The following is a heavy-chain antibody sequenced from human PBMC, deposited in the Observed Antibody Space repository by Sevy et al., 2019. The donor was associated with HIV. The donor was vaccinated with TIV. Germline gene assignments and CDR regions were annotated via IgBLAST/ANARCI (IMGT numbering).Heavy chain of an antibody. D-gene: IGHD2-21*02. CDR2: INSDGSST. CDR1: GFTFSSYW. CDR3: ARGYCGGDCYPNYFDY. J-gene: IGHJ4*02. Sequence: GESLKISCAASGFTFSSYWMHWVRQAPGKGLVWVSRINSDGSSTSYADSVKGRFTISRDNAKNTLYLQMNSLKAEDTAVYYCARGYCGGDCYPNYFDYWGQGTLVTVSS. V-gene: IGHV3-74*01.